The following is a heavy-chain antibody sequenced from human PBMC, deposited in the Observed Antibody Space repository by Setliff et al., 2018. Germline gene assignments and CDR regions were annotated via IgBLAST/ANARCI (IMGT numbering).Heavy chain of an antibody. Sequence: SDTLSLTCTVSGGSISSYYWSWIRQPAGKGLEWIGRIYTSGSTNYNPSLKSRVTMSVDTSKNQFSLKLSSVTAADTAVYYCARSYYNFWSGYYRVNWFDPWGQGTLVTVSS. D-gene: IGHD3-3*01. CDR3: ARSYYNFWSGYYRVNWFDP. V-gene: IGHV4-4*07. CDR1: GGSISSYY. J-gene: IGHJ5*02. CDR2: IYTSGST.